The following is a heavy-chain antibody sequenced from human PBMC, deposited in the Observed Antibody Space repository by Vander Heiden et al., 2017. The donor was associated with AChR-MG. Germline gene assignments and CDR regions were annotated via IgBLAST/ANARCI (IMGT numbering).Heavy chain of an antibody. D-gene: IGHD1-1*01. Sequence: QVQLVESGGDVVQPGRSLRLSCGASGFTFSGYGMHWVRQAPGKGLEWVAVISHDGSYKNYADSVKGRFTISRDDSKNTLYLQLNSLRADDTGVYFCARDRNSNFDLWGQGTLVTVSS. CDR3: ARDRNSNFDL. CDR2: ISHDGSYK. CDR1: GFTFSGYG. V-gene: IGHV3-30*03. J-gene: IGHJ4*02.